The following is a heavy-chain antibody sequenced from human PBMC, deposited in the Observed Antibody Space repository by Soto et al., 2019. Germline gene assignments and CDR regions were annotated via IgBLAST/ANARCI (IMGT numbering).Heavy chain of an antibody. D-gene: IGHD5-18*01. Sequence: QVQLQQWGAGLLKPSETLSLTCAVYGGSFSGYYWSWIRQPPGKGLEWIGEINHSGSTNYNPSLKSRVTRSVXXSXHXXSLKLSSVTAADTAVYYCARGKWIQLWLVARWFDPWGQGTLVTVSS. CDR2: INHSGST. J-gene: IGHJ5*02. V-gene: IGHV4-34*01. CDR3: ARGKWIQLWLVARWFDP. CDR1: GGSFSGYY.